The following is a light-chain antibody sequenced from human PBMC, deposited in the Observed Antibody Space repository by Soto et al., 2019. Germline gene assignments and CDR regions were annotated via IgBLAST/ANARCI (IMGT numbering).Light chain of an antibody. Sequence: DIPMTQSPSSLAASVGDRVTILCQASQDITNYLNWYQQKPGKAPRLLIYHASKLEAGVPSRFSGSGSGTDFTFTISGLQPDDFATYYCQHYHHLPPYTFGQGTKLEIK. J-gene: IGKJ2*01. V-gene: IGKV1-33*01. CDR3: QHYHHLPPYT. CDR1: QDITNY. CDR2: HAS.